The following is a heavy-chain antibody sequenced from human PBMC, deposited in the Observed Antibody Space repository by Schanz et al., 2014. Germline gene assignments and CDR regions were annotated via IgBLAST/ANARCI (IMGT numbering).Heavy chain of an antibody. Sequence: QVQLLESGGGLVKPGGSLRLSCAASGFIFSDYYMAWIRQAPGKGPEYVSYISSGGTTTYHSDSVKGRFTISRDSAENSLYRQMNSLRAEDTAVYYCAKTLFPGGTQALGNWGRGTLVTVSS. CDR1: GFIFSDYY. CDR2: ISSGGTTT. V-gene: IGHV3-11*01. D-gene: IGHD2-8*02. J-gene: IGHJ4*02. CDR3: AKTLFPGGTQALGN.